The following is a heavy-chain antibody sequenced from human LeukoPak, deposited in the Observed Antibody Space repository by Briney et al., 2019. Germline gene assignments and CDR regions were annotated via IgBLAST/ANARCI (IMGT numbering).Heavy chain of an antibody. CDR1: GGTFSSYT. D-gene: IGHD1-20*01. V-gene: IGHV1-69*06. J-gene: IGHJ4*02. Sequence: ASVKVSCKASGGTFSSYTINWVRQAPGQGLEWMGGIIPIFGTANYAQKFQGRVTITADKSTSTAYVELSSLRSEDTAVYYCARGYNWNDEGYWGQGTLVTVSS. CDR3: ARGYNWNDEGY. CDR2: IIPIFGTA.